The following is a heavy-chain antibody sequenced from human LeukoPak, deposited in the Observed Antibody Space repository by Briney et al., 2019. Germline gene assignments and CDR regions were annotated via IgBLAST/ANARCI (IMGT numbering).Heavy chain of an antibody. CDR3: ARAGITVFGVAIRLPDY. CDR1: GYTFTSYG. D-gene: IGHD3-3*01. CDR2: ISAYNGNT. V-gene: IGHV1-18*01. J-gene: IGHJ4*02. Sequence: PSASVKVSCKASGYTFTSYGISWVRQAPGQGLEWMGWISAYNGNTNYAQKLQGRVTMTTDTSTSTAYMELRSLRSDDTAVYYCARAGITVFGVAIRLPDYWGQGTLVTVSS.